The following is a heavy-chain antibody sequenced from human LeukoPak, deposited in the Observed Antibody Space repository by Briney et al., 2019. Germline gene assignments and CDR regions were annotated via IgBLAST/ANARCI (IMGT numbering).Heavy chain of an antibody. D-gene: IGHD3-22*01. CDR1: GGTFSSYA. J-gene: IGHJ5*02. CDR3: AVDSSGYPHGLNWFDP. V-gene: IGHV1-69*06. Sequence: ASVKVSCKASGGTFSSYAISWVRQAPGQGLEWMGGIIPIFGTANYAQKFQGRVTITADKSTSTAYMELSSLRSEDTAVYYCAVDSSGYPHGLNWFDPWGQGTLVTVSS. CDR2: IIPIFGTA.